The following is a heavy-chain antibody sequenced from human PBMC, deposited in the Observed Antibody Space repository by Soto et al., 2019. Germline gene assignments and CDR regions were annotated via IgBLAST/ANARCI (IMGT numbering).Heavy chain of an antibody. J-gene: IGHJ4*02. D-gene: IGHD3-22*01. CDR3: DRLGDSSGYVDY. V-gene: IGHV4-30-2*01. CDR2: IYHSGST. CDR1: GGSISSGGYS. Sequence: SETLSLTCAVPGGSISSGGYSWSWIRQPPGKGLEWIGYIYHSGSTYYNPSLKSRVTISVDRSKNQFSLKLSSVTAADTAVYYCDRLGDSSGYVDYWGQGTLVTVSS.